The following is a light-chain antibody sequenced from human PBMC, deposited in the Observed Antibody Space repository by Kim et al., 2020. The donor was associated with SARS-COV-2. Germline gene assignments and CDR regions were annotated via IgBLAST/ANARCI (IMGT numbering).Light chain of an antibody. J-gene: IGKJ1*01. V-gene: IGKV1-9*01. Sequence: ASVGDRVTITCRASQDISSYLAWYQQKPGKAPELLIYAASALQSGVPSRFSGSGSGTDFTLTISSLQPEDFATYYCQQLNSYPRTFGQGTKVEIK. CDR3: QQLNSYPRT. CDR1: QDISSY. CDR2: AAS.